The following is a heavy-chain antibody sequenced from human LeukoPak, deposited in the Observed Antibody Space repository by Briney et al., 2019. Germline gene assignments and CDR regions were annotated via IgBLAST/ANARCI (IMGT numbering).Heavy chain of an antibody. CDR2: THYTGST. CDR1: GGSISSYY. CDR3: ARGGYYGSGNDFRFDP. D-gene: IGHD3-10*01. J-gene: IGHJ5*02. V-gene: IGHV4-59*01. Sequence: SETLSLTCTVSGGSISSYYWSWIRQSPGKGLECIGYTHYTGSTNYNPSLKSRVTISVETSKNQFSLKLKSVTAADTAVYYCARGGYYGSGNDFRFDPWGQGTLVTVSS.